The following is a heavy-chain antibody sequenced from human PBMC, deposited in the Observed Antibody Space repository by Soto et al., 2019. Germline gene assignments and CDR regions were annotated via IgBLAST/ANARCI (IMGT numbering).Heavy chain of an antibody. CDR1: GGSIISGDYY. CDR2: IYYSGST. V-gene: IGHV4-30-4*01. CDR3: ARVGETALVQRFYFDY. J-gene: IGHJ4*02. D-gene: IGHD5-18*01. Sequence: QVQLQESGPGLVKPSQTLSLTCTGSGGSIISGDYYLSWIRQPPGKCLEWIGYIYYSGSTYYNPSLQSRVTISVYTSKHQFSPELSSVTAADTAVYYCARVGETALVQRFYFDYWGQGTLVTVSS.